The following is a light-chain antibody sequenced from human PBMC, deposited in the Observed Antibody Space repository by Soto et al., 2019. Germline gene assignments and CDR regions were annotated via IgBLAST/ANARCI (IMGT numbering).Light chain of an antibody. J-gene: IGLJ1*01. V-gene: IGLV2-14*01. CDR1: SSDGDDYKD. CDR3: SSYTSTSTV. Sequence: QSALTQPASVSGSPGQSITISCTGISSDGDDYKDVSWYQQHPGKAPKLMIYEVTYRPSGVSNRCSGSKSGNTASLTISGLQAEDEADYYCSSYTSTSTVFGTGTKVTVL. CDR2: EVT.